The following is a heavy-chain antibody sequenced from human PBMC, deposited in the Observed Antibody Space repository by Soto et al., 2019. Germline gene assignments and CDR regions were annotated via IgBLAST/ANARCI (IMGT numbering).Heavy chain of an antibody. CDR2: ISYDGSNK. J-gene: IGHJ4*02. D-gene: IGHD3-22*01. CDR3: ARDPYYYDSSGPIDY. Sequence: GGSLRLSCAASGFTFSSYAMHWVRQAPGKGLEWVAVISYDGSNKYYADSVKGRFTISRDNSKNTLYLQMNSLRAEDTAVYYCARDPYYYDSSGPIDYWGQGTLVTVSS. V-gene: IGHV3-30-3*01. CDR1: GFTFSSYA.